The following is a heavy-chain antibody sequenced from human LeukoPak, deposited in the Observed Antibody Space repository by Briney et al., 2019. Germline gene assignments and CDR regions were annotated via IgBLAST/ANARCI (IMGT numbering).Heavy chain of an antibody. CDR3: ASSNWFDP. Sequence: SETLSLTCIVPGGSISSSSYYWAWIRQSPGKGLEWIGTFSSGGSAYYNPSLKSRVTISVDTSKNQFSLKLSSVTAADTAVYYCASSNWFDPWGQGTLVTVSS. J-gene: IGHJ5*02. CDR1: GGSISSSSYY. V-gene: IGHV4-39*07. CDR2: FSSGGSA.